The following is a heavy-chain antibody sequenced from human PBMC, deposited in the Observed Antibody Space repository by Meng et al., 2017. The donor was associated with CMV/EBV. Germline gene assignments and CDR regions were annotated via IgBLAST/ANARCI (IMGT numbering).Heavy chain of an antibody. CDR2: ISSNGGST. CDR1: GFTFSSYA. J-gene: IGHJ4*02. Sequence: GGPLRLSCAASGFTFSSYAMHWVRQAPGKGLEYVSAISSNGGSTYYADSVKGRFTISRDNSKNTLYLQMGSQRAEDMAVYYCATGQYSSSSRGDGYFDYWGQGTLVTVSS. D-gene: IGHD6-6*01. CDR3: ATGQYSSSSRGDGYFDY. V-gene: IGHV3-64*02.